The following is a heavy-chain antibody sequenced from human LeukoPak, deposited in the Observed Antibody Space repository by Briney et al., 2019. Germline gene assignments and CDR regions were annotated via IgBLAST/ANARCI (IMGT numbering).Heavy chain of an antibody. CDR1: GGSISTYY. D-gene: IGHD5-12*01. J-gene: IGHJ4*02. Sequence: SETLSLTCTLSGGSISTYYWSWIRQPPGKGLEWIGYIYHSGSTNYNPSLKSRVTISVDTSKNQFSLKLSSVTAADTAVYYCARGGGYASPIGYWGQGALITVSS. CDR3: ARGGGYASPIGY. CDR2: IYHSGST. V-gene: IGHV4-59*01.